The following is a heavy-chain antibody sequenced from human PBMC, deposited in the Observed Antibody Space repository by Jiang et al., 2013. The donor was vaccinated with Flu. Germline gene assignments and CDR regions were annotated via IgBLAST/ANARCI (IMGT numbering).Heavy chain of an antibody. Sequence: VQLVESGAEVKKPGESLKISCKGSGYSFTSYWIGWVRQMPGKGLEWMGIIYPGDSDTRYSPSFQGQVTISADKSISTAYLQWSSLKASDTAMYYCARMKRSSQVGYYGMDVWGQGTTVTVSS. J-gene: IGHJ6*02. CDR3: ARMKRSSQVGYYGMDV. V-gene: IGHV5-51*01. D-gene: IGHD6-19*01. CDR2: IYPGDSDT. CDR1: GYSFTSYW.